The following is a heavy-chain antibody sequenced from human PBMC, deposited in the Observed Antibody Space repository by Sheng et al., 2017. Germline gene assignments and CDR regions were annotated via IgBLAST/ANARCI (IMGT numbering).Heavy chain of an antibody. CDR3: ARERDILTGYFFDY. D-gene: IGHD3-9*01. CDR1: GFTFSSYS. CDR2: ISSSSSYI. Sequence: EVQLVESGGGLVKPGGSLRLSCAASGFTFSSYSMNWVRQAPGKVLEWVSSISSSSSYIYYADSVKGRFTISRDNAKNSLYLQMNSLRAEDTAVYYCARERDILTGYFFDYWGQGTLVTVSS. J-gene: IGHJ4*02. V-gene: IGHV3-21*01.